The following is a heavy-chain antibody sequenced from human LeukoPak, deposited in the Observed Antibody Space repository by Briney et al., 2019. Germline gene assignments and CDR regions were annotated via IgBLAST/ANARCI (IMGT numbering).Heavy chain of an antibody. V-gene: IGHV4-39*01. D-gene: IGHD2-8*02. J-gene: IGHJ4*02. CDR2: IYYSGST. CDR1: GGSISSSSHY. Sequence: SETLSLTCTVSGGSISSSSHYWGWIRQPPGKGLEWIGSIYYSGSTYYAPSLKSRVTISIDTSKNQFSLKVSSVTAADTAVYYCARLPTDLLAFDYWGQGTLVTVSS. CDR3: ARLPTDLLAFDY.